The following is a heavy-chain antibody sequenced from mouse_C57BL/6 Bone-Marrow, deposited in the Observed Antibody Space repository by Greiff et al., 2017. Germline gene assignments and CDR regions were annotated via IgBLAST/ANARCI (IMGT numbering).Heavy chain of an antibody. CDR1: GYTFTSYW. J-gene: IGHJ3*01. D-gene: IGHD2-2*01. V-gene: IGHV1-74*01. CDR3: AIEGATMVSRRGFAY. CDR2: IHPSDSDT. Sequence: VQLQQSGAELVKPGASVKVSCKASGYTFTSYWMHWVKQRPGQGLEWIGRIHPSDSDTNYNQKFKGKATLTVDKSSSTAYMQLSSLTSEDSAVYYCAIEGATMVSRRGFAYWGQGTLVTVSA.